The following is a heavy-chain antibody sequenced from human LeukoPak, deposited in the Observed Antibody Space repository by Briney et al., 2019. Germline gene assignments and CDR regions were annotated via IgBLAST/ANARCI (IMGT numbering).Heavy chain of an antibody. Sequence: GGSLRLSCVASGFTFTVYEMNWVRQAPGKGLEWLSYIGSSDSTTHYADSVKGRFTISRDSAKNSLYLQMNSLRVEDTAVYYCARDGTPNYGSGWVYMDVWGEGTTVTISS. CDR1: GFTFTVYE. V-gene: IGHV3-48*03. CDR2: IGSSDSTT. J-gene: IGHJ6*03. CDR3: ARDGTPNYGSGWVYMDV. D-gene: IGHD6-25*01.